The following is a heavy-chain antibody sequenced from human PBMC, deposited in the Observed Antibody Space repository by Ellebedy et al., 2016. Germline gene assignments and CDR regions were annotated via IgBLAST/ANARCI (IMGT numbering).Heavy chain of an antibody. CDR2: IIPIFGTA. CDR1: GGTFSSYA. Sequence: SVKVSCXASGGTFSSYAISWVRQAPGQGLEWMGGIIPIFGTANYAQKFQGRVTITADESTSTAYMELSSLRSEDTAVYYCAREGPSGAVAGPYYYYGMDVWGQGTTVTVSS. V-gene: IGHV1-69*13. D-gene: IGHD6-19*01. J-gene: IGHJ6*02. CDR3: AREGPSGAVAGPYYYYGMDV.